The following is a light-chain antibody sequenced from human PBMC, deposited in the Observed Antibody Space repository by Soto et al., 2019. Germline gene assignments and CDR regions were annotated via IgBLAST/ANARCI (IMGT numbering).Light chain of an antibody. CDR2: SNN. CDR3: AAWDDSLNCHVV. CDR1: SSKIGSNT. Sequence: QSVLTQPPSASGTPGQRGTISCSGSSSKIGSNTVNWYQQLPGTAPKLLIYSNNQRPSGVPDRFSGSKSGTSASLAISGLQSEDEADYYCAAWDDSLNCHVVFGGGTKVTVL. J-gene: IGLJ2*01. V-gene: IGLV1-44*01.